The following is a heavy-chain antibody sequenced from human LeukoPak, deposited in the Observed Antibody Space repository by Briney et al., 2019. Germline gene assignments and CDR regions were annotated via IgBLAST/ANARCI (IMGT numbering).Heavy chain of an antibody. CDR3: ARGIGSLRYFDWYRWAYYYMDV. CDR2: INPTGDST. D-gene: IGHD3-9*01. V-gene: IGHV1-46*01. Sequence: ASVKVSCKASGYTFTSYYMHWVRQAPGQGLGWMGLINPTGDSTGYVQKFQGRVTMTRNTSISTAYMELSSLRSEDTAVYYCARGIGSLRYFDWYRWAYYYMDVWGKGTTVTVSS. CDR1: GYTFTSYY. J-gene: IGHJ6*03.